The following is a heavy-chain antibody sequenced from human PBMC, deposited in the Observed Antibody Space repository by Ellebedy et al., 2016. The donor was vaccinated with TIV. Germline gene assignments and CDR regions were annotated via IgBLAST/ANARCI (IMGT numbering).Heavy chain of an antibody. V-gene: IGHV3-9*01. J-gene: IGHJ4*02. D-gene: IGHD3-9*01. CDR2: VSWNSGTI. Sequence: SLKISCAASGFSFDDYAMHWVRQAPGKGLEWVAGVSWNSGTIGYTDSVKGRFTISRDNAKNSLYLQMKSLRAEDTALYYCAKDFKDDLLMGSIFEDWGQGTLVTVSS. CDR3: AKDFKDDLLMGSIFED. CDR1: GFSFDDYA.